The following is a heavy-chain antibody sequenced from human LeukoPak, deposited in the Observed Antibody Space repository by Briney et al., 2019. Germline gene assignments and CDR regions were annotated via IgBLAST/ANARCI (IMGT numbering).Heavy chain of an antibody. Sequence: SETLSLTCTVSGGSISSGDYYWSWIRQPPGKGLEWIGYIYYSGSTYYNPSLKSRVTISVDTSKNQFSLKLSSVTAADTTVYYCARQPVVPAASTVEGWFDPWGQGTLVTVSS. V-gene: IGHV4-39*01. CDR1: GGSISSGDYY. CDR2: IYYSGST. J-gene: IGHJ5*02. D-gene: IGHD2-2*01. CDR3: ARQPVVPAASTVEGWFDP.